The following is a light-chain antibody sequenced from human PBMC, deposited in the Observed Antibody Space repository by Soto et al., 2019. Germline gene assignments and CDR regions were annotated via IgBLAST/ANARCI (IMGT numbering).Light chain of an antibody. Sequence: IEMTQSPSSLSASVGDRVTITCRASQSISSYLNWYQQKPGKAPKVLIYGASNLQSGVPSRFSGSGSGTEFTLTISSLQPEDFATYYCLQHNSYPSITFGQGTRLETK. CDR3: LQHNSYPSIT. CDR1: QSISSY. V-gene: IGKV1-17*01. CDR2: GAS. J-gene: IGKJ5*01.